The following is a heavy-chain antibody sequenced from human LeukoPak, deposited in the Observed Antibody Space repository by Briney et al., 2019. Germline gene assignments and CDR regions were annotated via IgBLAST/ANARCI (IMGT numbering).Heavy chain of an antibody. CDR2: IYYSGST. D-gene: IGHD3-10*01. CDR3: ARAVRYGSGSYILYYYYFDY. V-gene: IGHV4-31*03. J-gene: IGHJ4*02. Sequence: TLSLTCTVSGGSISSSSYYWGWIRQHPGKGLEWIGYIYYSGSTYYNPSLKSRVTISVDTSKNQFSLKLSSVTAADTAVYYCARAVRYGSGSYILYYYYFDYWGQGTLVTVSS. CDR1: GGSISSSSYY.